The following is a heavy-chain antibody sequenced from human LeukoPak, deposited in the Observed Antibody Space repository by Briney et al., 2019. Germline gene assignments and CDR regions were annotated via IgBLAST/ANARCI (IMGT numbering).Heavy chain of an antibody. CDR1: GFTFSKYA. D-gene: IGHD2-15*01. Sequence: HPGGSLRLSCVASGFTFSKYAVSWVRQAPGKGLEWVAVISYDGSNKYYADSVKGRFTISRDNSKNTLYLQMNSLRAEDTAVYYCASMVVAATIGHFDYWGQGTLVTVSS. J-gene: IGHJ4*02. CDR2: ISYDGSNK. V-gene: IGHV3-30-3*01. CDR3: ASMVVAATIGHFDY.